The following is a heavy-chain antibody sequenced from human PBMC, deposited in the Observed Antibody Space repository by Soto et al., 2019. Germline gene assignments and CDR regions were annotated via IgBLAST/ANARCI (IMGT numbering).Heavy chain of an antibody. CDR3: ARGVLPISSTSWFDP. Sequence: EVQLVESGGGLVNPGGSLRLSCVVSGFPFSTSNMNWVRQAPGKGLEWVSFISRSSTYIYYADSVKGRFTISRDDAENSLFLQMNSLRAEDTAVYYCARGVLPISSTSWFDPWGQGTLVTVS. CDR1: GFPFSTSN. V-gene: IGHV3-21*01. CDR2: ISRSSTYI. D-gene: IGHD3-16*01. J-gene: IGHJ5*02.